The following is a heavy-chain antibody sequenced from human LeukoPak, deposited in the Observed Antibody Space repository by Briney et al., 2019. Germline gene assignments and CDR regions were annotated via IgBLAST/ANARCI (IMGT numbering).Heavy chain of an antibody. D-gene: IGHD6-13*01. CDR1: GGSISSYY. CDR3: ARVDSSSWYYFDY. J-gene: IGHJ4*02. V-gene: IGHV4-59*01. Sequence: SETLSLTCTVSGGSISSYYWSWIRQPPGKGLEWVGYIYYSGSTNYNPSLKSRVTISVDTSKNQFSLKLSSVTAADTAVYYCARVDSSSWYYFDYWGQGTLVTVSS. CDR2: IYYSGST.